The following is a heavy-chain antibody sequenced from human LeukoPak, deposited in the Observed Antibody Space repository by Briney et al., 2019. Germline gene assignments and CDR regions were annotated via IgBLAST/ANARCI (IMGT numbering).Heavy chain of an antibody. D-gene: IGHD4-17*01. Sequence: GGSLRLFCAASGFTFSSYEVNWVRQARGRGREGVSYIRSSCSTIYCADSVKGRFTISRDNAKNSLYLQMNSLRAEDTAIYYCAKDRISTVTTLTLSYNYFDPWGQGTLVTVSS. J-gene: IGHJ5*02. V-gene: IGHV3-48*03. CDR3: AKDRISTVTTLTLSYNYFDP. CDR1: GFTFSSYE. CDR2: IRSSCSTI.